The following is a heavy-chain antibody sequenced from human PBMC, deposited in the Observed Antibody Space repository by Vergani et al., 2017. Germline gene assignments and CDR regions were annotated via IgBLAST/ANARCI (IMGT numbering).Heavy chain of an antibody. CDR2: IYHSGST. CDR3: ARDLEIAVAGGFDY. V-gene: IGHV4-4*02. CDR1: GGSISSSNW. Sequence: QVQLQESGPGLVKPSGTLSLTCAVSGGSISSSNWWSWVRQPPGKGREWIGEIYHSGSTNYNPSLKSRVTRSVDKSKNQFSLKLSSVTAADTAVYYCARDLEIAVAGGFDYWGQGTLVTVSS. D-gene: IGHD6-19*01. J-gene: IGHJ4*02.